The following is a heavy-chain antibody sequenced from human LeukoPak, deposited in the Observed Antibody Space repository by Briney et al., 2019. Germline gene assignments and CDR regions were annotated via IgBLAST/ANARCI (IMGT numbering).Heavy chain of an antibody. Sequence: SSETLSLTCTVSGGSINNGDYYWSWIRQPPGKGLEWIGYIYYNGNTYYKPSLQSRVFISLDTSKNQFSLQLTSVTAADTAVYFCVRYYDRSGFWYYDLWGRGTLVTVSS. V-gene: IGHV4-30-4*01. CDR2: IYYNGNT. CDR3: VRYYDRSGFWYYDL. D-gene: IGHD3-22*01. CDR1: GGSINNGDYY. J-gene: IGHJ2*01.